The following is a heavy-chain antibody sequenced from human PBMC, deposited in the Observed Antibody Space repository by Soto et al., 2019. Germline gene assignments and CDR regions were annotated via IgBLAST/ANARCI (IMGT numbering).Heavy chain of an antibody. CDR2: ISSSSSYI. Sequence: EVQLVESGGGLVKPGGSLRLSSAASGFTFSSYSMNWVRQAPGKGLEWVSSISSSSSYIYYADSVKGRFTISRDNAKNSLYLQMNSLRAEDTAVYYCARDYDYGHRPWFDYWGQGTLVTVSS. CDR1: GFTFSSYS. CDR3: ARDYDYGHRPWFDY. V-gene: IGHV3-21*01. D-gene: IGHD3-10*01. J-gene: IGHJ4*02.